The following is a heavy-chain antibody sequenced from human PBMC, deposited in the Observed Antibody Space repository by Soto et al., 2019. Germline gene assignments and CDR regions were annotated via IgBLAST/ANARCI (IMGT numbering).Heavy chain of an antibody. J-gene: IGHJ6*04. CDR3: AREYYAVLTAYYRYYYIDV. D-gene: IGHD3-9*01. CDR2: ISNSGTMM. V-gene: IGHV3-11*01. Sequence: QVQLVESGGGLVQPGGSLRLSCTASGFTFSDYYMTWIRQAPGKGLESVSYISNSGTMMYYADSVKGRFTISRDNAKNSLYLQLNSLRAEDTAVYYCAREYYAVLTAYYRYYYIDVWGKGIPVTVSS. CDR1: GFTFSDYY.